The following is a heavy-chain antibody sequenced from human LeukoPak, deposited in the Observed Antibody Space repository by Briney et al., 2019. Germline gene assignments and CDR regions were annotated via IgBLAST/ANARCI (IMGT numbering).Heavy chain of an antibody. J-gene: IGHJ5*02. CDR2: ISGSGGST. V-gene: IGHV3-23*01. Sequence: QSGGSLRLSCAASGFTFSSYAMSWVRQAPGKGLEWVSAISGSGGSTYYADSVKGRFTISRDNSKNTLYLQMNSLRAEDTAVYYCAKDQKRAWYDFWTQNWFDPWGQGTLVTVSS. D-gene: IGHD3-3*01. CDR1: GFTFSSYA. CDR3: AKDQKRAWYDFWTQNWFDP.